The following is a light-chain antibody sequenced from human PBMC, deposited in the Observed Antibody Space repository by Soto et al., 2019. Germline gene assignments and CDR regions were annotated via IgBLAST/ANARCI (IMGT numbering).Light chain of an antibody. CDR1: QRISSY. CDR2: AAS. Sequence: DIQMTQSPSSLSASVGDRVTITCRASQRISSYLNWYQQKPGKAPKLLIYAASSLQSGVPSRFSGSGSGTDFTLTINSLQPEDFATYYCQQSYSTPLTFGHGTKVDIK. J-gene: IGKJ3*01. CDR3: QQSYSTPLT. V-gene: IGKV1-39*01.